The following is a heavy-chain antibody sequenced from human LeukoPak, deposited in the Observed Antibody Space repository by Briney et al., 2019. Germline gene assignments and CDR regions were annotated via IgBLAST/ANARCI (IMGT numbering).Heavy chain of an antibody. CDR3: ARDSPSHLVGATTYYYYYYMDV. Sequence: PSETLSLTCTFSGGSISSYYWSWIRQPAGKGLEWIGRIHSSGSTNYNPSLKSRVTMSVDTSKNQFSLRLSSVTAADTAVYYCARDSPSHLVGATTYYYYYYMDVWGKGTTVTVSS. CDR2: IHSSGST. D-gene: IGHD1-26*01. CDR1: GGSISSYY. J-gene: IGHJ6*03. V-gene: IGHV4-4*07.